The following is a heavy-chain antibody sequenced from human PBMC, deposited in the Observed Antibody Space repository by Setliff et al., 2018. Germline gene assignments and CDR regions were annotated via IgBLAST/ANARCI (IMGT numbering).Heavy chain of an antibody. CDR1: GFTFSSYW. CDR3: ARVTSSGWYYYYYMDV. D-gene: IGHD6-19*01. CDR2: IRQDGTEK. J-gene: IGHJ6*03. Sequence: GGSLRLSCAASGFTFSSYWMSWVRQAPGKGLEWVANIRQDGTEKYYVDSVKGRFSISRDNAKNSLYLQMNSLRAEDTAVYYCARVTSSGWYYYYYMDVWGKGTTVTVSS. V-gene: IGHV3-7*01.